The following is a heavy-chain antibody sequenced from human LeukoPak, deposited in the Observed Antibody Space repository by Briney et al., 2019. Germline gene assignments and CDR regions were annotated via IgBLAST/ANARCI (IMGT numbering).Heavy chain of an antibody. CDR1: GYTFHRYG. Sequence: GASVKVSCKASGYTFHRYGISWVRQAPGQGREWMGWISAYNGNTNYAQKLQGRVTMTTDTSTSTAYMELRSLRSDDTAVYYCARDCGGTGSSGYPVYYFDYWGQGTLVTVSS. J-gene: IGHJ4*02. CDR3: ARDCGGTGSSGYPVYYFDY. V-gene: IGHV1-18*01. CDR2: ISAYNGNT. D-gene: IGHD3-22*01.